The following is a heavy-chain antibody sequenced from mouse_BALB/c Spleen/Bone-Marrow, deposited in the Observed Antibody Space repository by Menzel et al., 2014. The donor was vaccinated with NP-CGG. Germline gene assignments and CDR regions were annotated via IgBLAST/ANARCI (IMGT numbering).Heavy chain of an antibody. Sequence: EVKVEESGGGLVQPGGSLKLSWAAPGCVFSGYWMTWVRQAPGKGLEWIGEINPDSSTINYTPSLKVKFIISRDNAKNALYLQMSKVRSEDTALYYCARPGYYGYQDVWGAGTTVTVSS. D-gene: IGHD1-2*01. CDR1: GCVFSGYW. V-gene: IGHV4-1*02. CDR3: ARPGYYGYQDV. J-gene: IGHJ1*01. CDR2: INPDSSTI.